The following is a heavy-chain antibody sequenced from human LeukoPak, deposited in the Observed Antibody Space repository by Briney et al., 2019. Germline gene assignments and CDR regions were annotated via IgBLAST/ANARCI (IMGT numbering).Heavy chain of an antibody. CDR3: ARVGFLPSSGPITPVDY. Sequence: ASVKVSCKASGYTFTSYGISWVRQAPGQGLEWMGWISAYNGNTNYAQKLQGRVTMTTDTSTSTAYMELSSLRSDDTAVYYCARVGFLPSSGPITPVDYWGQGTLVTVSS. CDR2: ISAYNGNT. V-gene: IGHV1-18*01. J-gene: IGHJ4*02. D-gene: IGHD3-22*01. CDR1: GYTFTSYG.